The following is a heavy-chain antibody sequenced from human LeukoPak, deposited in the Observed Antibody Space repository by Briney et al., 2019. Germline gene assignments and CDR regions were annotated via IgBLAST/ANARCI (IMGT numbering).Heavy chain of an antibody. J-gene: IGHJ4*02. CDR1: GFTFSSYG. CDR2: ISYDGSNK. Sequence: PGGSLRLSCAASGFTFSSYGMHWVRQAPGKGLEWVAVISYDGSNKYYADSVKGRFTISRDNSKNTLYLQMNSLRAEDTAVYYCAKDVSDYWGQGTLVTVSS. V-gene: IGHV3-30*18. CDR3: AKDVSDY.